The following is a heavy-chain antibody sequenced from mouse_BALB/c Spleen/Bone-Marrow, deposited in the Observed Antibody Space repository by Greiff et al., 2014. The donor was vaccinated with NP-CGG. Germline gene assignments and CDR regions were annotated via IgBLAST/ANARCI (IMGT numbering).Heavy chain of an antibody. V-gene: IGHV14-3*02. D-gene: IGHD4-1*01. CDR3: ARWGKLGRGYFDV. Sequence: VHLQQSGAELVKPGASVKLSCTASGFNIKDTYMHWVKQRPEQGLEWIGRIDPANGNTKYDPKFQGKATITADTSSNTAYLQLSSLTSEDTAVYYCARWGKLGRGYFDVWGAGTTVTVSS. CDR1: GFNIKDTY. J-gene: IGHJ1*01. CDR2: IDPANGNT.